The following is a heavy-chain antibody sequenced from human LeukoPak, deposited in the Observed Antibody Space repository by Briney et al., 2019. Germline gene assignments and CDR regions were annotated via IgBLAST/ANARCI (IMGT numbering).Heavy chain of an antibody. D-gene: IGHD3-10*01. CDR3: VRVRTYSYGSGSYYWDYYFDY. V-gene: IGHV1-18*01. CDR1: GYTFTTYP. J-gene: IGHJ4*02. Sequence: ASVKVSCKAAGYTFTTYPITWVRQAPGQGLEWMGWIKPDNGNTIYAQKVQGRLTMTTDTSTTTAYMELRSLRSDDTAVYYCVRVRTYSYGSGSYYWDYYFDYWGLGTLVTVSS. CDR2: IKPDNGNT.